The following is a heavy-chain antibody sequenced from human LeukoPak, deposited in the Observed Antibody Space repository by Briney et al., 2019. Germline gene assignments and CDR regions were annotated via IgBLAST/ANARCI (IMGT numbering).Heavy chain of an antibody. J-gene: IGHJ4*02. V-gene: IGHV3-30*02. CDR1: GFTFSSYG. CDR3: TTDGVGVEGATYDN. Sequence: GGSLRLSCAASGFTFSSYGMHWVRQAPGKGLEWVAFIRYDGSNKYYADSVRGRFTISRDNSKSTLYLQMNSLKTEDTAVYYCTTDGVGVEGATYDNWGQGTLVSVSS. CDR2: IRYDGSNK. D-gene: IGHD1-26*01.